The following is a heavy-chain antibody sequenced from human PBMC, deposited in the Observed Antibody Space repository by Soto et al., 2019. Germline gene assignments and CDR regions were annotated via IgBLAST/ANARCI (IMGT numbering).Heavy chain of an antibody. CDR3: ARDLGYYDSSGYYA. CDR2: IIPIFGTA. Sequence: SVKVSCRASGGTFSSYAISWVRQAPGQGLEWMGGIIPIFGTANYAQKFQGRVTITADESTSTAYMELSSLRSEDTAVYYCARDLGYYDSSGYYAWGQGTLVTVSS. J-gene: IGHJ5*02. V-gene: IGHV1-69*13. D-gene: IGHD3-22*01. CDR1: GGTFSSYA.